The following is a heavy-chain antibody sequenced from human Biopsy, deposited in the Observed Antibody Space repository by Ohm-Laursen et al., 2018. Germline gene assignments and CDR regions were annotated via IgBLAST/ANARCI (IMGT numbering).Heavy chain of an antibody. V-gene: IGHV4-4*09. CDR2: IHHSGST. D-gene: IGHD2-15*01. Sequence: SDTLSLTCTVSGGSISSYYWSWIRQPPGKGLECIGNIHHSGSTNYNPSLKSRLTISVDTSKNQFSLKLSSVTAADTAVYYCARMDCSGGSCHYYSYGMDVWGQGTTVTVSS. J-gene: IGHJ6*02. CDR1: GGSISSYY. CDR3: ARMDCSGGSCHYYSYGMDV.